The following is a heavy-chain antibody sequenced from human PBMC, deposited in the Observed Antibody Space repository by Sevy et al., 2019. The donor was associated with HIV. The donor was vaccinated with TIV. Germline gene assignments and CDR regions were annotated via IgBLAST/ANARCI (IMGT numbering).Heavy chain of an antibody. V-gene: IGHV4-4*07. CDR1: NDSISSYY. Sequence: SETLSLTCTVSNDSISSYYWSWIRQPAGKGLEWIGRIYTTGTTNYHPSLKSRVTMSIDTSKNQFSLKLSSVTAADTAVYYCARGQAVAGLFNFDYWGQGTLVTVSS. CDR3: ARGQAVAGLFNFDY. J-gene: IGHJ4*02. CDR2: IYTTGTT. D-gene: IGHD6-19*01.